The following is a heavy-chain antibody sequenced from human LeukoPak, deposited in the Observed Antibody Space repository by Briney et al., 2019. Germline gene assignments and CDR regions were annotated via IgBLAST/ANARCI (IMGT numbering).Heavy chain of an antibody. J-gene: IGHJ4*02. V-gene: IGHV3-21*01. D-gene: IGHD6-19*01. CDR3: ARDRGSGWYGDLDY. Sequence: GGSLRLSCAASGFTFSSFSMNWVRQAPGKGLEWVSSISSNSDSIYYADSVKGRFTISRDNSKNSLYLEMNSLRAEDTAVYFCARDRGSGWYGDLDYWGQGTLVTVSS. CDR1: GFTFSSFS. CDR2: ISSNSDSI.